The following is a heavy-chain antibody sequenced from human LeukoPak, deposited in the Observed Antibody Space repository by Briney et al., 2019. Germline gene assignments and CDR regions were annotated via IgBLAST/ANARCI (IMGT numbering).Heavy chain of an antibody. CDR1: GFTFSSYA. V-gene: IGHV3-23*01. CDR3: AKEQYGDYVPVDY. J-gene: IGHJ4*02. D-gene: IGHD4-17*01. CDR2: ISGSGGAT. Sequence: GGSLRLSCAASGFTFSSYAMSWVRQAPGKGLEWVSTISGSGGATYYTDSVKGRFTISGDNSKNTLYLQMNSLRAEDTAIYYCAKEQYGDYVPVDYWGQGTLVTVSS.